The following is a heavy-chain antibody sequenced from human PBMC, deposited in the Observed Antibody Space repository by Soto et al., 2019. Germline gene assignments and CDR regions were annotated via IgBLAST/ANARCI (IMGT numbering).Heavy chain of an antibody. CDR2: ISAYNGNT. CDR1: GYTFTSYG. CDR3: ARACLQAYYDILTGYYRAYWYFDL. D-gene: IGHD3-9*01. Sequence: QVQLVQSGAEVKKPGASVKVSCKASGYTFTSYGISWVRQAPGQGLEWMGWISAYNGNTNYAQKLQGRVTMTTDTSTSTAYMELRSLRSDDTAVYYCARACLQAYYDILTGYYRAYWYFDLWGRGTLVTVSS. V-gene: IGHV1-18*01. J-gene: IGHJ2*01.